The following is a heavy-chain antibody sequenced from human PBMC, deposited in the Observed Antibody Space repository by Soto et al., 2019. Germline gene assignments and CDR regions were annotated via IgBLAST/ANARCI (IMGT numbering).Heavy chain of an antibody. CDR1: GFTFSSYG. D-gene: IGHD3-10*01. V-gene: IGHV3-30*03. Sequence: GGSLRLSCAASGFTFSSYGMHWVRQAPGKGLEWVAVISYDGSNKYYADSVKGRFTISRDNSKNTLYLQMNSLRAEDTAVYYCASIDYYGSGSYYNNDPDAFDIWGQGTMVTVSS. CDR3: ASIDYYGSGSYYNNDPDAFDI. J-gene: IGHJ3*02. CDR2: ISYDGSNK.